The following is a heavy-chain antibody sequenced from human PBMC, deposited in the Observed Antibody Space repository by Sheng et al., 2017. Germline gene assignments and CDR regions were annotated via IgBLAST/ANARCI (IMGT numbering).Heavy chain of an antibody. Sequence: QVQLVQSGAEVKKPGSSVKVSCKASGGTFSSYAISWVRQAPGQGLEWMGGIIPIFGTANYAQKFQGRVTITTDESTSTAYMELSSLRSEDTAVYYCARGGLDYYDSSGHPVGWFDPWGQGTLVTVSS. V-gene: IGHV1-69*05. J-gene: IGHJ5*02. CDR2: IIPIFGTA. CDR1: GGTFSSYA. CDR3: ARGGLDYYDSSGHPVGWFDP. D-gene: IGHD3-22*01.